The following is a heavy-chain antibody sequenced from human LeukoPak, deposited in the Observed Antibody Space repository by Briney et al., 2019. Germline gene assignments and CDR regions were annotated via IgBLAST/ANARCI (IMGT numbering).Heavy chain of an antibody. CDR3: ARHRAPIFRQWPIVFDY. J-gene: IGHJ4*02. CDR1: GGSISSSSYY. D-gene: IGHD6-19*01. Sequence: SETLSLTCTVSGGSISSSSYYWGWIRQPPGKGLEWIGSIYYSGSTYYNPSLKSRVTISVDTSKNQFSLKLSSVTAADTAVYYCARHRAPIFRQWPIVFDYWGQGTLVTVSS. CDR2: IYYSGST. V-gene: IGHV4-39*01.